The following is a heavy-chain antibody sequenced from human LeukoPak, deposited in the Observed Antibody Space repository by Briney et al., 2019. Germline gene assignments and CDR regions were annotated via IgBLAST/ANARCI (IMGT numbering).Heavy chain of an antibody. J-gene: IGHJ4*02. CDR1: GFTFSSYG. CDR2: IRYDGSNK. D-gene: IGHD2-15*01. Sequence: PGGSLRLSCAASGFTFSSYGIHWVRQAPGKGLEWVAFIRYDGSNKYYADSVKGRFTISRDNSKNTLYLQMNSLRAEDTAVYYCAKDRGGYCSGCNCYYFDDWGQGTLVIVSS. CDR3: AKDRGGYCSGCNCYYFDD. V-gene: IGHV3-30*02.